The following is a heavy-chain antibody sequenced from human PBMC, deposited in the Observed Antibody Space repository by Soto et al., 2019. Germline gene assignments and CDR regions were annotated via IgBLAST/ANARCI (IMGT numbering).Heavy chain of an antibody. J-gene: IGHJ4*02. V-gene: IGHV3-23*01. CDR1: GFTFSIYA. CDR2: ISGSGGST. D-gene: IGHD2-2*02. Sequence: PGGSLRLSCAASGFTFSIYAMSWVLQAPGKGLEWVSAISGSGGSTYYADSVKGRFTISRDNSKNTLYLQMNSLRAEDTAVYYCAKVPCSSTSCYRSILQDFDYWGQGTLVTVSS. CDR3: AKVPCSSTSCYRSILQDFDY.